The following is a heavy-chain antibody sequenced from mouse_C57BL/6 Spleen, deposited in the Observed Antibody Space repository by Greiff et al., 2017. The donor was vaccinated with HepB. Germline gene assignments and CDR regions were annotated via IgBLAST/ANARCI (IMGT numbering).Heavy chain of an antibody. Sequence: QVHVKQSGPELVKPGASVKISCKASGYAFSSSWMNWVKQRPGKGLEWIGYINPSSGYTKYNQKFKDKATLTADKSSSTAYMQLSSLTSEDSAVYYCARCTGDYGSSFDYWGQGTTLTVSS. D-gene: IGHD1-1*01. CDR3: ARCTGDYGSSFDY. CDR1: GYAFSSSW. V-gene: IGHV1S26*01. CDR2: INPSSGYT. J-gene: IGHJ2*01.